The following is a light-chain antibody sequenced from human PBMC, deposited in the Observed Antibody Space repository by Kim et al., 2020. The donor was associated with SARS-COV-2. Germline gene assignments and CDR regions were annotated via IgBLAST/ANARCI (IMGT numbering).Light chain of an antibody. CDR3: QHYGSSSLT. V-gene: IGKV3-20*01. J-gene: IGKJ4*01. CDR1: QSTGRGQ. CDR2: GTS. Sequence: EIVLTQSPGTLSLSPGERATLSCRTSQSTGRGQIAWYQQRSGQAPRLLMYGTSTRATGVPDRFSGSGSGTDFTLTISRLEPEDFAVFFCQHYGSSSLTFGGGTKVDIK.